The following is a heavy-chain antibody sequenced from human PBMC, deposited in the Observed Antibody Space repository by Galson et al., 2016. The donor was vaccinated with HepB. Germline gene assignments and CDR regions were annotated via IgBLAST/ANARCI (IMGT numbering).Heavy chain of an antibody. CDR1: GGSISSSNYF. CDR2: FYNGGST. J-gene: IGHJ6*02. D-gene: IGHD2-2*01. V-gene: IGHV4-39*01. Sequence: ETLSLTCTVSGGSISSSNYFWGWIRQPPGKGLEWIGNFYNGGSTSYNPSLQSRVTISVDTSKNRISLKLSSVTAADTAVYHCARLYCSSTSCCGYCGMDVWGQGTTVTVSS. CDR3: ARLYCSSTSCCGYCGMDV.